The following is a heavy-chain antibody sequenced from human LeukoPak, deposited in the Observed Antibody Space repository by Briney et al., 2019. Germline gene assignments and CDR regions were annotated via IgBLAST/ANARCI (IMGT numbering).Heavy chain of an antibody. D-gene: IGHD3-22*01. V-gene: IGHV3-23*01. Sequence: GGSLRLSCVASGFTFSDHAMSWVRQTPGKGLESISSTNAGGGNTHYTDSVKGRFTVSRDNAKNTLYLQMNSLRAEDTAVYFCAFLDSSGFYYGRLRYWGQGTPVTVSS. CDR3: AFLDSSGFYYGRLRY. J-gene: IGHJ4*02. CDR1: GFTFSDHA. CDR2: TNAGGGNT.